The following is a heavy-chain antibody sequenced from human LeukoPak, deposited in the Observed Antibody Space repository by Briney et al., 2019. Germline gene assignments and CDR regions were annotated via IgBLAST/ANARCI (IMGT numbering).Heavy chain of an antibody. Sequence: GGSLRLSCAASGFTFSSYAMNWVRQAPGKGLEWVSAVRGSDAGTSYADSVKGRFTISRDNPKNTLYLQMNSLRAEDTAVYYCAKNRGGGYYSGSDYWGQGTLVTVSS. J-gene: IGHJ4*02. CDR2: VRGSDAGT. CDR1: GFTFSSYA. D-gene: IGHD1-26*01. V-gene: IGHV3-23*01. CDR3: AKNRGGGYYSGSDY.